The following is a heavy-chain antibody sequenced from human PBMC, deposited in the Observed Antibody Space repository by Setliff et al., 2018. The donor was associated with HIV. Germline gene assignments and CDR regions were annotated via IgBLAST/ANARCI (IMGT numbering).Heavy chain of an antibody. CDR3: AKTQTVITVYGPFDS. D-gene: IGHD4-4*01. V-gene: IGHV3-64*04. J-gene: IGHJ4*02. CDR1: GFTFSSYV. CDR2: ISSNGGST. Sequence: PGGSLRLSCSASGFTFSSYVMHWVRQAPGKGLEYVSAISSNGGSTYYADSVKGRFTISRDNAKNSLYLQMHILRAEDTAMYYCAKTQTVITVYGPFDSWGQGTPVTVSS.